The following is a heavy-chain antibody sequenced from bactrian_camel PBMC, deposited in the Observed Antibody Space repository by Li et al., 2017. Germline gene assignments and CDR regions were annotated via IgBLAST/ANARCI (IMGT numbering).Heavy chain of an antibody. CDR3: ASTASWCRTFGNTRLEASDFTY. CDR2: IDTDGST. D-gene: IGHD1*01. Sequence: QLVESGGGSVQAGGSLRLSCAASGYRFAAHCRGWFRQIPGKEREGVAAIDTDGSTNYAESVQGRFTISQDNAEDTLYLQMDSLKPNDTAMYYCASTASWCRTFGNTRLEASDFTYWGQGTQVTVS. CDR1: GYRFAAHC. V-gene: IGHV3S53*01. J-gene: IGHJ6*01.